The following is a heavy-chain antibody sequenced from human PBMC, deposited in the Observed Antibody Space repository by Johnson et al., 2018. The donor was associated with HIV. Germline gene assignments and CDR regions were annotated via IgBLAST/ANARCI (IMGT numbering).Heavy chain of an antibody. D-gene: IGHD1-26*01. CDR3: AKDNMVGANQYAFDI. V-gene: IGHV3-9*01. J-gene: IGHJ3*02. CDR1: GFTFDDYA. CDR2: ISWNSGSI. Sequence: VQLVESGGGVVQPGGSLRLSCAASGFTFDDYAMHWVRQAPGKGLEWVSGISWNSGSIGYADSVKGRFTISRDNAKNSLYLQMNSLRAEDTAWYYCAKDNMVGANQYAFDIWGQGTMVTVSS.